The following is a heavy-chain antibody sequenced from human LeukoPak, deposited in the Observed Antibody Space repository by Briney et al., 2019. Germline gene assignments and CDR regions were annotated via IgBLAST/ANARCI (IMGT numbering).Heavy chain of an antibody. CDR1: GYTFTTYG. CDR2: IKSYT. D-gene: IGHD6-19*01. J-gene: IGHJ4*02. V-gene: IGHV1-18*01. Sequence: ASVKVSCKASGYTFTTYGFSWVRQAPGQGPEWMGYIKSYTKYAEKFQDRFTMTTDTSTNTAYMELRSLTSDDTAVYYCARDRGDSSGAYWGQGTLVTVSS. CDR3: ARDRGDSSGAY.